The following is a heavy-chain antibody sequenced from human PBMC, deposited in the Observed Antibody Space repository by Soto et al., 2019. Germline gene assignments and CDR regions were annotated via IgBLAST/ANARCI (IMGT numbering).Heavy chain of an antibody. J-gene: IGHJ4*02. V-gene: IGHV3-7*01. CDR3: ASDHYYGDPGRH. CDR1: GFTFSTSW. CDR2: ITEAGREK. D-gene: IGHD3-10*01. Sequence: GGSLRLSCAASGFTFSTSWMSWVRPAPGKGQKWVANITEAGREKYIVDPVKGRFTITRDHDKHTLYLQMTILGADDTAAYSCASDHYYGDPGRHWGQGTLAT.